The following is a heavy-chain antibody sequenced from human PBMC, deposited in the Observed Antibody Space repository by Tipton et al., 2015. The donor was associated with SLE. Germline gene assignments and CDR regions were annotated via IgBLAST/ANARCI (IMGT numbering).Heavy chain of an antibody. CDR1: GVSIRRHY. D-gene: IGHD3-22*01. J-gene: IGHJ4*02. V-gene: IGHV4-59*11. CDR2: IYSSGTT. CDR3: ARALRYSSGYFDF. Sequence: TLSLTCTVSGVSIRRHYWSWIRQPPGKGLEWIGFIYSSGTTNYNPSLRSRVTMSVDTSKNQLSLSLNSVTTADTAMYYCARALRYSSGYFDFWGQGKRVTVSS.